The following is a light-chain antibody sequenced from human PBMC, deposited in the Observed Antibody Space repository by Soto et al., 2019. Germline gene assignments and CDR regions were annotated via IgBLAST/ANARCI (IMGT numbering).Light chain of an antibody. V-gene: IGKV3D-20*02. CDR2: GAS. Sequence: EIVLTQSPVTLSLSPGERATLSCRASQSVSSSYLAWYQQKPGQAPRLLIYGASSRATGIPARFSGSGSGTDFTLTISSLEPEDLAVYYCQQRYNWPITFGQGTRLEIK. J-gene: IGKJ5*01. CDR1: QSVSSSY. CDR3: QQRYNWPIT.